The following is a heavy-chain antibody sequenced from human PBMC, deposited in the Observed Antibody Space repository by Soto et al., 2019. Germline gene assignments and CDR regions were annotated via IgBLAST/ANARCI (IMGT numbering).Heavy chain of an antibody. Sequence: TGGSLRLSCAASGLTFDDYAMHWVRQVPGKGLEWVSGITWNSGSIGYADSVKGRFTISRDNAKNSLYLQMNSLRAEDTALYYCTTCCYDSSGYYIWYYFDYWGQGTLVTVSS. V-gene: IGHV3-9*01. D-gene: IGHD3-22*01. CDR1: GLTFDDYA. J-gene: IGHJ4*02. CDR3: TTCCYDSSGYYIWYYFDY. CDR2: ITWNSGSI.